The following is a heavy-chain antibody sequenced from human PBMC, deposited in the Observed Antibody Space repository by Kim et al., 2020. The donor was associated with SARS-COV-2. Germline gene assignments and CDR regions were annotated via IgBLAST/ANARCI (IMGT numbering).Heavy chain of an antibody. D-gene: IGHD5-12*01. Sequence: NPSVKRRVTRSVDTSKNQFSLKVSSVTAADTAVYYCARHPGGIVATHCDYWGQGTLVTVSS. V-gene: IGHV4-39*01. J-gene: IGHJ4*02. CDR3: ARHPGGIVATHCDY.